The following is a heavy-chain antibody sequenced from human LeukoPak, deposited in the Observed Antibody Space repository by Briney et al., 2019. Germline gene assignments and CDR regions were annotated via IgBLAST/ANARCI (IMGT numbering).Heavy chain of an antibody. V-gene: IGHV1-46*01. D-gene: IGHD3-22*01. CDR2: INPSGGST. Sequence: GASVKVSCKASGYTFTSYYMHWVRQAPGQGLEWMGIINPSGGSTSYAQKLQGRVTMTRDTSTSTVYMELSSLRSEDTAVYYCARSFYYYDSSGYLFYWGQGTLVTVSS. CDR3: ARSFYYYDSSGYLFY. CDR1: GYTFTSYY. J-gene: IGHJ4*02.